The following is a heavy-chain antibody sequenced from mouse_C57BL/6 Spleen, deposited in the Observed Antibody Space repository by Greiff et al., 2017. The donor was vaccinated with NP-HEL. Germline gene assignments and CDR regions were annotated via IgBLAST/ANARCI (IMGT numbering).Heavy chain of an antibody. CDR3: ARKDYGSSYDY. V-gene: IGHV1-42*01. D-gene: IGHD1-1*01. CDR1: GYSFTGYY. CDR2: INPSTGGT. Sequence: VQLQQSGPELVKPGASVKISCKASGYSFTGYYMNWVKQSPEKSLEWIGEINPSTGGTTYNQKFKDKATLTVDKSSSTAYMQLKSLTSEDSAVYYCARKDYGSSYDYWGQGTTLTVSS. J-gene: IGHJ2*01.